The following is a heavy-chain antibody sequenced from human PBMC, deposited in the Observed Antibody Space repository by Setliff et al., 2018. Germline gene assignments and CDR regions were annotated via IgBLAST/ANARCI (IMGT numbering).Heavy chain of an antibody. CDR2: LHTSGST. CDR1: GGSISSGSYY. V-gene: IGHV4-61*02. J-gene: IGHJ5*02. D-gene: IGHD1-26*01. CDR3: ARQAHDLKGGTTLFYWFDP. Sequence: PSETLSLTCAVSGGSISSGSYYWSWIRQPAGKGLEWVGRLHTSGSTNYNPSLKSRVTISVDTSKNELSLKVSSVTAADTAVYYCARQAHDLKGGTTLFYWFDPWGQGTLVTVS.